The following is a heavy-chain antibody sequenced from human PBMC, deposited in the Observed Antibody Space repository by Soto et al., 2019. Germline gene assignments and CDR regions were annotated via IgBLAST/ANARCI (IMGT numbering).Heavy chain of an antibody. CDR2: ISAYNGNT. J-gene: IGHJ4*02. D-gene: IGHD3-22*01. Sequence: GASVKVSCKASGYTFTSYGISWGRQAPGQGLEWMGWISAYNGNTNYAQKLQGRVTMTTDTSTSTAYMELRSLRSDDTAVYYCARDPLHYYDSSGYYYGPRKFDYWGQGTLVTVSS. CDR1: GYTFTSYG. V-gene: IGHV1-18*01. CDR3: ARDPLHYYDSSGYYYGPRKFDY.